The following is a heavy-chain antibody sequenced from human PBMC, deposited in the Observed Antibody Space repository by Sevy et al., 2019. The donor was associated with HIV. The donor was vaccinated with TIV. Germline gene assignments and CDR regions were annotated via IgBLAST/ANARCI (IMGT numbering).Heavy chain of an antibody. J-gene: IGHJ3*02. CDR3: ARLDYGDSDAFDI. CDR1: GYSFITYW. V-gene: IGHV5-51*01. Sequence: GESLKISCKGSGYSFITYWIGWVRQMPGKGLEWMGLIFPADSNTRYSPSLQGQVTISADKSISTAYLQWSSLKASDTAMYYCARLDYGDSDAFDIWGQGTMVSVSS. D-gene: IGHD4-17*01. CDR2: IFPADSNT.